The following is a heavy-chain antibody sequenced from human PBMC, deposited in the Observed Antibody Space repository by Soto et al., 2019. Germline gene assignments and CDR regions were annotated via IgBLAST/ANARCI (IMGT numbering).Heavy chain of an antibody. CDR1: GFTFSIYA. J-gene: IGHJ6*02. V-gene: IGHV3-30*04. D-gene: IGHD2-15*01. CDR3: ARRDFYCRGRNCFAGNYAMDV. Sequence: PGGSLRLSCTASGFTFSIYAMNWVRQAPGKGLEWVSIISFDGKKIDYAGSVRGRFTISRDNSQNTLYMQMDSLRTEDTAVYYCARRDFYCRGRNCFAGNYAMDVWGQGTTVTVSS. CDR2: ISFDGKKI.